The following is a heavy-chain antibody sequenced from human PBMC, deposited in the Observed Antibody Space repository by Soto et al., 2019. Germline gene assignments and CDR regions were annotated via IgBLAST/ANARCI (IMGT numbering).Heavy chain of an antibody. Sequence: GGSLRLSCAASGFTFSSYGMHWVRQAPGKGLEGVAVIWYDGSNKYYADSVKGRFTISRDNSKNTLYLQMNSLRAEDTAVYYCARDLRGYSSSWYVYYYGMDVWGQGTTVTVSS. CDR3: ARDLRGYSSSWYVYYYGMDV. J-gene: IGHJ6*02. V-gene: IGHV3-33*01. CDR2: IWYDGSNK. D-gene: IGHD6-13*01. CDR1: GFTFSSYG.